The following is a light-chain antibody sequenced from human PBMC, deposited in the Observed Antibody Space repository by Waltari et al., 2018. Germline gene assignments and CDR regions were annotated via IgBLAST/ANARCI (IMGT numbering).Light chain of an antibody. CDR3: SSYTSSITVI. V-gene: IGLV2-14*01. Sequence: QSALTHPASGAGSPGQSTTISCTGTRRDVGAYDVVACYQQHPGKAPKLMMYDVSNRPSGVSNRFSGSKSGNTASLTISGLQAEDEADYYCSSYTSSITVIFGGGTKVPVL. CDR1: RRDVGAYDV. J-gene: IGLJ2*01. CDR2: DVS.